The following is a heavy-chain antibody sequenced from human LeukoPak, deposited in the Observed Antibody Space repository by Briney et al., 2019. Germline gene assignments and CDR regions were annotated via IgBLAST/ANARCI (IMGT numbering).Heavy chain of an antibody. J-gene: IGHJ4*02. V-gene: IGHV3-23*01. CDR2: ISGGGETI. CDR1: GFTFNYYA. CDR3: AREGARQPPRRSEF. D-gene: IGHD6-6*01. Sequence: GGSLRLSCAASGFTFNYYAMTWVRQFPGKGLEWISSISGGGETIYYRSSLKGRFTVSRDNSEKTLFLQMNSLKAEDTAVYFCAREGARQPPRRSEFWGQGALVTV.